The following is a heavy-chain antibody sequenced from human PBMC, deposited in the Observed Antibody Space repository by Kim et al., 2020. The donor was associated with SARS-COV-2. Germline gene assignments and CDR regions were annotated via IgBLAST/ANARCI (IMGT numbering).Heavy chain of an antibody. J-gene: IGHJ5*02. CDR3: ATLGFCSSTRCWFDP. D-gene: IGHD2-2*01. Sequence: QKFQGRVTMTRDTSISTAYMELSRLRSDDTAVYYCATLGFCSSTRCWFDPWGQGTLVTVSS. V-gene: IGHV1-2*02.